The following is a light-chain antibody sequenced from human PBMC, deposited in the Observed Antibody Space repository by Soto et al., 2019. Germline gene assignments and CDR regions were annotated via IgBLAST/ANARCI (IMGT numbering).Light chain of an antibody. CDR1: QSVSSN. Sequence: EIVLTQSPATLSLSPGERGTLSCRASQSVSSNLAWYQQKPGQAPRVLIYAASNRATGIPARFSGSGSGTDFTLTISSLEPEDFAVYYCQQRGNWPPTFGQGTKVDIK. CDR2: AAS. CDR3: QQRGNWPPT. J-gene: IGKJ1*01. V-gene: IGKV3-11*01.